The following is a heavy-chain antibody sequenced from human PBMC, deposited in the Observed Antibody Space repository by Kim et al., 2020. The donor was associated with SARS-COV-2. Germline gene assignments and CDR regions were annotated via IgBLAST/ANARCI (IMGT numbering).Heavy chain of an antibody. Sequence: NYNPSLKSRVTIAVDTSKNQCSLKLSSVTAADTAVYYCARVGSGGSCYDYWGQGTLVTVSS. J-gene: IGHJ4*02. CDR3: ARVGSGGSCYDY. V-gene: IGHV4-34*01. D-gene: IGHD2-15*01.